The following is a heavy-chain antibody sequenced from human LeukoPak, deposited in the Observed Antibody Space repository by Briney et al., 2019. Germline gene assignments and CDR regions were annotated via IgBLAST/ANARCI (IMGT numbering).Heavy chain of an antibody. J-gene: IGHJ4*02. Sequence: GGSLRLSCAASGFTFSSYSMDRVRQAPGKGLEWVSSISSSSSYIYYADSVKGRFTISRDNAKNSLYLQMNSLRAEDTAVYYCARDRRLYYYGSGIKTTWGQGTLVTVSS. CDR3: ARDRRLYYYGSGIKTT. CDR2: ISSSSSYI. CDR1: GFTFSSYS. V-gene: IGHV3-21*01. D-gene: IGHD3-10*01.